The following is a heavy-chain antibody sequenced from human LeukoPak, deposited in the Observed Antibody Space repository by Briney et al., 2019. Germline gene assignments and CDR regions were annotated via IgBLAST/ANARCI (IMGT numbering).Heavy chain of an antibody. CDR1: GFTFSSYW. D-gene: IGHD3-10*01. Sequence: GGSLRLSCAASGFTFSSYWMHWVRQAPGKGLVWVSRINSDGTTTNYADSVKGRFTISRDNSKNTLYLQMNSLRAEDTAVYYCARDTRGYFDYWGQGTLVTVSS. V-gene: IGHV3-74*01. CDR2: INSDGTTT. CDR3: ARDTRGYFDY. J-gene: IGHJ4*02.